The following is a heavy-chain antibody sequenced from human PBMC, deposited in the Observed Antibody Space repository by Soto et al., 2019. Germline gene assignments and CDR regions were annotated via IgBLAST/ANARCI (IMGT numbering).Heavy chain of an antibody. D-gene: IGHD6-19*01. CDR2: VSGSGGTT. V-gene: IGHV3-23*01. CDR1: GFTFSSSA. J-gene: IGHJ5*02. CDR3: ARSTVDTIVTSGWCHYLDP. Sequence: EVQLLDSGGGLAQPGGSLRLSCAASGFTFSSSAMSWVRQAPGQGLEWVSAVSGSGGTTYYADSVRGRFSISRDNSKNTLYLQMNSLRAEDTAIYFCARSTVDTIVTSGWCHYLDPWGKGTLVTFSS.